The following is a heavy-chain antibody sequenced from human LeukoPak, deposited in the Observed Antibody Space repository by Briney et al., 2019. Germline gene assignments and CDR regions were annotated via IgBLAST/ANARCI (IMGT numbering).Heavy chain of an antibody. V-gene: IGHV4-59*01. D-gene: IGHD6-13*01. J-gene: IGHJ4*02. CDR1: GGSISSYY. CDR2: IYYSGST. CDR3: ARDRHSSSWIDY. Sequence: SETLSLTCTVSGGSISSYYWSWIRQPPGKGLEWIGYIYYSGSTNYNPSLKSRVTISVDTSKNQFSLKLSSVTAADTAVYYCARDRHSSSWIDYWGQGTLVTVSS.